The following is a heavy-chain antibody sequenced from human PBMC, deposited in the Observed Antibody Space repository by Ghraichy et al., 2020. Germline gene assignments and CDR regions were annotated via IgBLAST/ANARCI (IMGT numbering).Heavy chain of an antibody. CDR2: IYYSGST. CDR1: GGSISSYY. D-gene: IGHD6-19*01. J-gene: IGHJ6*02. CDR3: ARASVAADHFYYYGMDV. V-gene: IGHV4-59*01. Sequence: SETLSLTCTVSGGSISSYYWSWIRQAPGKGLEWIGYIYYSGSTNYNPSLKSLVTISVHTSKNQFSLKLTSVTAADTAVYYCARASVAADHFYYYGMDVWGQGTTVTVSS.